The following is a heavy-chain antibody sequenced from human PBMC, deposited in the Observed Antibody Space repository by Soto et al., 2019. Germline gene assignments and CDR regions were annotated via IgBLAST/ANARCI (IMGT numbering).Heavy chain of an antibody. CDR1: GGTFSSYA. D-gene: IGHD6-6*01. V-gene: IGHV1-2*02. CDR2: IIPNSGGT. CDR3: AREYSSSRGY. Sequence: QVQLVQSGAEVKKPGSSVKVSCKASGGTFSSYAISWVRQAPGQGLEWMGGIIPNSGGTNYAQKFQGRVTMTRDTSISTAYMELSRLRSDDTAVYYCAREYSSSRGYWGQGTLVTVSS. J-gene: IGHJ4*02.